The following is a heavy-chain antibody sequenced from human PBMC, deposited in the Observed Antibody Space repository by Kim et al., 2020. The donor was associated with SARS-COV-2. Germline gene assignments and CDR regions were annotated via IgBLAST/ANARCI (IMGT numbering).Heavy chain of an antibody. Sequence: SVKVSCKASGGTFSSYAISWVRQAPGQGLEWMGGIIPIFGTANYAQKFQGRVTITADKSTSTAYMELSSLRSEDTAVYYCASRAQYQLLFSYYYYGMDVWGQGTTVTVSS. V-gene: IGHV1-69*06. CDR1: GGTFSSYA. CDR3: ASRAQYQLLFSYYYYGMDV. D-gene: IGHD2-2*01. CDR2: IIPIFGTA. J-gene: IGHJ6*02.